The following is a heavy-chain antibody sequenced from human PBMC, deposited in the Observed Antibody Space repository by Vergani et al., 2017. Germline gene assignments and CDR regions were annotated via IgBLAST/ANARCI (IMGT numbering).Heavy chain of an antibody. CDR3: VREGSYCGSTTCRNPSYVYYYHMDV. CDR2: IYYDGSKK. Sequence: QVQLVESGGGVVQPGRSLRLSCTSSGFTFSTYAMHWVRQAPGKGLEWVSIIYYDGSKKDYADSVKGRFTISRDKSRNTLDLLSISLRDEDTAIYYCVREGSYCGSTTCRNPSYVYYYHMDVWGEGTTVTVSS. V-gene: IGHV3-33*01. D-gene: IGHD2-21*01. CDR1: GFTFSTYA. J-gene: IGHJ6*03.